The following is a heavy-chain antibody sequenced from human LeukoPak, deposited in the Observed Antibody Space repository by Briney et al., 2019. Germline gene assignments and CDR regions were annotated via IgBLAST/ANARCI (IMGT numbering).Heavy chain of an antibody. Sequence: GGSLRLSCAASGFTFKGHGMPAVRQAPGKGLEWVAVMCHTESNRYYADSVKGRFTISRDNYKHVVYLEMDSLTVEETTITCLAKNGAESHGVGYYFDSWGQGTLVTVSS. V-gene: IGHV3-33*03. CDR1: GFTFKGHG. D-gene: IGHD2-8*01. J-gene: IGHJ4*02. CDR2: MCHTESNR. CDR3: AKNGAESHGVGYYFDS.